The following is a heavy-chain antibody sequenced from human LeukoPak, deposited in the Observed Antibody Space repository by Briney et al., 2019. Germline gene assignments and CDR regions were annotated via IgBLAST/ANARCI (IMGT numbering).Heavy chain of an antibody. V-gene: IGHV4-34*01. J-gene: IGHJ4*02. CDR3: ARGRGYYYGSVFDY. CDR1: GGSFSGYY. CDR2: INHSGST. D-gene: IGHD3-10*01. Sequence: SETLSLTCAVYGGSFSGYYWSWIRQPPGKGLEWIREINHSGSTNYNPSLKSRVTISADTSKNQFSLKLSSVTAADTAVYYCARGRGYYYGSVFDYWGQGTLVTVSS.